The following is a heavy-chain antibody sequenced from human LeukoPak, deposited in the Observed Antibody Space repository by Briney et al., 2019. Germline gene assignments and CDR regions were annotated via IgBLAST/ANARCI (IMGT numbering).Heavy chain of an antibody. CDR3: ARGYCGGDCYGD. CDR2: ISSDGGNR. CDR1: GFTFSSYA. V-gene: IGHV3-30-3*01. J-gene: IGHJ1*01. Sequence: GRSLRLSCAASGFTFSSYAMHWVRRAPGKALEWVATISSDGGNRYYSDSVKGRFTISRDNTKSSLYLQMNSLRVEDMAVYYCARGYCGGDCYGDWGQGTLVTVSS. D-gene: IGHD2-21*02.